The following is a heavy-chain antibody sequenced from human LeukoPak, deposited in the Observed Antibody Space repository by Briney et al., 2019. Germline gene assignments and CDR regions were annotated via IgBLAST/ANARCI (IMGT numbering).Heavy chain of an antibody. CDR2: IYHSGST. Sequence: SETLSLTCTVSGGSISSYYWSWIRQPPGKGLEWIGYIYHSGSTNYNPSLKSRVTISVDTSKNQFSLKLSSVTAADTAVYYCARSWVEYSSSWSNYYYYMDVWGKGTTVTVSS. D-gene: IGHD6-13*01. CDR1: GGSISSYY. CDR3: ARSWVEYSSSWSNYYYYMDV. J-gene: IGHJ6*03. V-gene: IGHV4-59*08.